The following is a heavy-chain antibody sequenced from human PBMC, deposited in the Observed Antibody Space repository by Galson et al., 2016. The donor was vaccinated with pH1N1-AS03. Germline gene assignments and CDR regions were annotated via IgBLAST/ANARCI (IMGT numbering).Heavy chain of an antibody. V-gene: IGHV3-23*01. CDR1: GFTFSNFA. CDR2: ISGDGDVT. CDR3: ATDGTNGLLRWKY. J-gene: IGHJ4*02. Sequence: SLRLSCAASGFTFSNFAMSWVRQGPGEGLEWVSAISGDGDVTYYADSMKGRFIISRDNSKDKLYLQMSGLRAEDTAEYYCATDGTNGLLRWKYWGQGTLVTVSS. D-gene: IGHD4-23*01.